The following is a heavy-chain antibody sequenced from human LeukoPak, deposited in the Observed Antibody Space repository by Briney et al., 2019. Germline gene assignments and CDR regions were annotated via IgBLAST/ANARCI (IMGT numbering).Heavy chain of an antibody. D-gene: IGHD3-22*01. Sequence: ASVTVSCKASGYTFTSYYMHWVRQAPGQGLEWMGIINPSGGSTSYAQKFQGRVTMTRDTSTSTVYMELSSLRSGDTAVYYCARDRNYYDTAYYFDYWGQGTLVTVSS. CDR1: GYTFTSYY. J-gene: IGHJ4*02. CDR3: ARDRNYYDTAYYFDY. V-gene: IGHV1-46*01. CDR2: INPSGGST.